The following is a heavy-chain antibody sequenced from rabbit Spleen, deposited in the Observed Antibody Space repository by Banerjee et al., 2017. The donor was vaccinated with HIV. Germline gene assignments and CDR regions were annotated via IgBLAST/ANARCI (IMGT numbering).Heavy chain of an antibody. J-gene: IGHJ2*01. Sequence: QEQLVESGGGLVKPGGSLTLTCTVSGFSFSRNWICWVRQAPGKGLEWIACIDTNDGDTDYANWPKGRFTISKTSSTTVTLQMTSLTAADTATYFCARNYVNAFDPWGQGTLVTVS. D-gene: IGHD1-1*01. CDR3: ARNYVNAFDP. V-gene: IGHV1S45*01. CDR2: IDTNDGDT. CDR1: GFSFSRNW.